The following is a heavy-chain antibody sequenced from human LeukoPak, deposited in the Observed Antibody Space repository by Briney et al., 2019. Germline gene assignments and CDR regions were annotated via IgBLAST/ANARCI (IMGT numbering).Heavy chain of an antibody. CDR3: AKGRLVDDAFDI. CDR2: ISWNSGSI. D-gene: IGHD1-26*01. V-gene: IGHV3-9*01. J-gene: IGHJ3*02. CDR1: GFTFSSYA. Sequence: GGSLRLSCAASGFTFSSYAMHWVRQAPGKGLEWVSGISWNSGSIGYADSVKGRFTISRDNAKNSLYLQMNSLRAEDTALYYCAKGRLVDDAFDIWGQGTMVTVSS.